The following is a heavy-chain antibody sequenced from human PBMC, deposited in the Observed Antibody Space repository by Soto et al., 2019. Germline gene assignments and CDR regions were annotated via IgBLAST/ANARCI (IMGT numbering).Heavy chain of an antibody. V-gene: IGHV4-30-2*01. D-gene: IGHD6-13*01. CDR1: GGSISSGGYS. CDR3: ASLGIAAAGTDY. Sequence: SETLSLTCAVSGGSISSGGYSWSWIRQPPGKGLEWIGYIYHSGSTYYNPSLKSRVTISVDTSKNQFSLKLSSVTAADTAVYYCASLGIAAAGTDYWGQGTLVTVSS. CDR2: IYHSGST. J-gene: IGHJ4*02.